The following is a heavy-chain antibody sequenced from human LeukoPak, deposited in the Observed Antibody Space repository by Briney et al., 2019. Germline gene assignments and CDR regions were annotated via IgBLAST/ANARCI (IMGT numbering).Heavy chain of an antibody. CDR3: AKNSGSYMDV. J-gene: IGHJ6*03. V-gene: IGHV1-46*01. Sequence: ASVTVSFKASGYTFTSYYMHWVRQGPGQGLEWMGIINPSGGSTSYAQKFQGRVTMTRDMSTSTVYMELSSLRSEDTAVYYCAKNSGSYMDVWGKGTTVTVSS. CDR1: GYTFTSYY. CDR2: INPSGGST. D-gene: IGHD1-26*01.